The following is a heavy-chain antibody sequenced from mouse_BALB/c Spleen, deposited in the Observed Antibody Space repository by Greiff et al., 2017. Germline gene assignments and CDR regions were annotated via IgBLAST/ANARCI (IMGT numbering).Heavy chain of an antibody. CDR2: ISSGSSTI. J-gene: IGHJ4*01. CDR1: GFTFSSFG. CDR3: ARGLRSLYYAMDY. Sequence: EVQVVESGGGLVQPGGSRKLSCAASGFTFSSFGMHWVRQAPEKGLEWVAYISSGSSTIYYADTVKGRFTISRDNPKNTLFLQMTSLRSEDTAMYYCARGLRSLYYAMDYWGQGTSVTVSS. V-gene: IGHV5-17*02. D-gene: IGHD1-1*01.